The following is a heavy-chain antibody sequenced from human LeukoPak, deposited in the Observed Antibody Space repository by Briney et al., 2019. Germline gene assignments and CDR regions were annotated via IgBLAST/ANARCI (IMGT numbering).Heavy chain of an antibody. CDR3: AKAIATTGKPVLDH. J-gene: IGHJ4*02. CDR2: ISGNAAGT. D-gene: IGHD6-13*01. CDR1: GFTFGTYA. Sequence: GGSLRLACAASGFTFGTYAMTWVRQAPGKGLEWVSAISGNAAGTYYADSVKGRFTISRDNSKNTLYLQMSSLRAEDTAVYYCAKAIATTGKPVLDHWGQGTLVTVSS. V-gene: IGHV3-23*01.